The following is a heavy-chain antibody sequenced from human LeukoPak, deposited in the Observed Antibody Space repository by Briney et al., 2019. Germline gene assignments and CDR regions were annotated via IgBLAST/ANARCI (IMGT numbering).Heavy chain of an antibody. CDR3: ARDQRVYLYYMDV. CDR2: IIGSGGSA. Sequence: GGTLRLSCAASGFTFSNYAMSWVRQVPGRGLEWVSTIIGSGGSAYYADSVNGRFTISRDNSKNTVYLQMNSLGAEDTAVYYCARDQRVYLYYMDVWGKGTTVTISS. J-gene: IGHJ6*03. V-gene: IGHV3-23*01. CDR1: GFTFSNYA. D-gene: IGHD2-8*01.